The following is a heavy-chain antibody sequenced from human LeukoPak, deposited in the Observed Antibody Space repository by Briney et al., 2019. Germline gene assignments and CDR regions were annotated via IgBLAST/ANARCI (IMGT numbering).Heavy chain of an antibody. CDR1: GFTFDDYG. Sequence: PGGSLRLSCAASGFTFDDYGMSWVRQAPGKGLEWVSGINWNGGSTGYADSVKGRFTISRDNAKNSLYLQMNSLRVEDTALYYCARPGGAWFGEFFQWGQGTMVIVSS. CDR2: INWNGGST. D-gene: IGHD3-10*01. V-gene: IGHV3-20*04. CDR3: ARPGGAWFGEFFQ. J-gene: IGHJ3*01.